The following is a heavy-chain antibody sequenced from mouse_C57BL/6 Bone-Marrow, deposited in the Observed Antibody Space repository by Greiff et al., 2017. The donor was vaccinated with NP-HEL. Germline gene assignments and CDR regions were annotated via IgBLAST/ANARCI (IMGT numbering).Heavy chain of an antibody. CDR3: ARNGCDD. CDR2: ISSGSSTI. J-gene: IGHJ2*01. CDR1: GFTFSDYG. Sequence: EVKLVESGGGLVKPGGSLKLSCAASGFTFSDYGMHWVRQAPEKGLEWVAYISSGSSTIYYADTVKGRCTIARDNAKTTLFLQITSLRSEDTAMYYCARNGCDDWGQGTTLTGSS. D-gene: IGHD1-1*01. V-gene: IGHV5-17*01.